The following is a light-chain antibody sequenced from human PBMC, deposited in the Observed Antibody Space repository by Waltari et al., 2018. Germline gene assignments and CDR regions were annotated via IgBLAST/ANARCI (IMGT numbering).Light chain of an antibody. J-gene: IGLJ2*01. V-gene: IGLV1-40*01. CDR1: SSNIGAGYD. CDR2: GNS. CDR3: QSYDSSLSGSRV. Sequence: QSVLTQPPSVSGAPGPRVTISCTGRSSNIGAGYDVHWYQQLPGTAPKLLIYGNSNRPSGVPDRFSGSKSGTSASLAITGLQAEDEADYYCQSYDSSLSGSRVFGGGTKLTVL.